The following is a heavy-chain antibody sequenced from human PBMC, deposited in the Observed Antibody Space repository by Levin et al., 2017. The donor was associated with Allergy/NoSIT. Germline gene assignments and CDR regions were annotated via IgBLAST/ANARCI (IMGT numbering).Heavy chain of an antibody. J-gene: IGHJ4*02. D-gene: IGHD4-17*01. CDR1: GFSFSTYP. V-gene: IGHV3-30-3*01. CDR2: ISYDGRRT. CDR3: TRDNGYGDFFDY. Sequence: GGSLRLSCAASGFSFSTYPMHWVRQAPGKGLEWVAAISYDGRRTYYADSVKARFTFSRDNSKNTLYLQMNSLRAEDTAVYYCTRDNGYGDFFDYWGQGTLVTVSS.